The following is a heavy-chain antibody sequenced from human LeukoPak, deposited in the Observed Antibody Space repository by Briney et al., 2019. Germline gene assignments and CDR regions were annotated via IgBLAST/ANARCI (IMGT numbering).Heavy chain of an antibody. J-gene: IGHJ6*03. CDR3: ARGGYYYYYMDV. CDR2: IYHSGST. V-gene: IGHV4-38-2*01. D-gene: IGHD3-16*01. Sequence: SETLSLTCAVSGYSFSSGDYWGWIRQPPGKGLEWIGSIYHSGSTYYNPSLKSRVTISVDRSKNQFSLKLSSVTAADTAVYYCARGGYYYYYMDVWGKGTTVTVSS. CDR1: GYSFSSGDY.